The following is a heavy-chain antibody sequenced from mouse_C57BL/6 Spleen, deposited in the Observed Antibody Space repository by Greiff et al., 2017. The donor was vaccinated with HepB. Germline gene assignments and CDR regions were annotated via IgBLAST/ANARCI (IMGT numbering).Heavy chain of an antibody. D-gene: IGHD1-1*01. J-gene: IGHJ2*01. Sequence: DVMLVESGGGLVQPGGSMKLSCAASGFTFSDAWMDWVRQSPEKGLEWVAEIRNKANNHATYYAESVKGRFTISRDDSKSSVYLQMNSLRAEDTGIYYCTRTLYYYGSSHAFDYWGQGTTLTVSS. CDR3: TRTLYYYGSSHAFDY. CDR1: GFTFSDAW. V-gene: IGHV6-6*01. CDR2: IRNKANNHAT.